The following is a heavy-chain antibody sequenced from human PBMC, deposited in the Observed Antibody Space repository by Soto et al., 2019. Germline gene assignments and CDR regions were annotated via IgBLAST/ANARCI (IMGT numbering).Heavy chain of an antibody. V-gene: IGHV4-61*01. CDR1: GGSVSSGSYY. J-gene: IGHJ4*02. Sequence: KPSETLSLTCTVSGGSVSSGSYYWSWIRQPPGKGLEWIGYIYYSGSTNYNPSLKSRVTISVDTSKNQFSLKLSSVTAADTAVYYCARDGGLRGYSGYDSFDYWGQGTLVTVSS. CDR2: IYYSGST. D-gene: IGHD5-12*01. CDR3: ARDGGLRGYSGYDSFDY.